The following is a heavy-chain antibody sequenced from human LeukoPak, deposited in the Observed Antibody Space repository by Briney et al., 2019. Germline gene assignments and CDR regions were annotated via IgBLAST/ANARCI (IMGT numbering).Heavy chain of an antibody. CDR3: ARSDGTDV. Sequence: GESLKISCKGSGYSFTNYWISWVRQMPGKGLEWMGRIDPSDSYANYSPSFQGHVTVSVDKSISTAYLQWSSLKASDTAMYYCARSDGTDVWGKGTTVTVSS. V-gene: IGHV5-10-1*01. CDR2: IDPSDSYA. J-gene: IGHJ6*04. CDR1: GYSFTNYW.